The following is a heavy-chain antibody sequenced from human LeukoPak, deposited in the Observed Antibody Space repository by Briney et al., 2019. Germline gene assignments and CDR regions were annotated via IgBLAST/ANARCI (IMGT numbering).Heavy chain of an antibody. V-gene: IGHV4-4*07. J-gene: IGHJ5*02. D-gene: IGHD4-11*01. CDR3: ARAPDIHTRYSNYFDP. CDR1: GGSISSYY. Sequence: SETLSLTCTVSGGSISSYYWSWIRQPAGKGLEWIGRIYTSGSTNYNPSLKSRVTMSVDTSKNQFSLKLSSVSAADTAVYYCARAPDIHTRYSNYFDPWGQGTLVTVSS. CDR2: IYTSGST.